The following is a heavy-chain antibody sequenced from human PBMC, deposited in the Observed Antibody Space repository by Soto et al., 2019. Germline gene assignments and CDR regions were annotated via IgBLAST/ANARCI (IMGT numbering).Heavy chain of an antibody. Sequence: QVQLVQSGAEVKKPGASVKVSCKASGYTFTSYDINWXXQXXXXXXEWMGWMNPNSGNTGYAQKFQGRVTMTRNTXXXXXXXXXXXXXXXXXXXXXCXXXXXAXGTGFDPWGQGTLVTVSS. J-gene: IGHJ5*02. CDR3: XXXXXAXGTGFDP. CDR2: MNPNSGNT. CDR1: GYTFTSYD. D-gene: IGHD2-8*02. V-gene: IGHV1-8*01.